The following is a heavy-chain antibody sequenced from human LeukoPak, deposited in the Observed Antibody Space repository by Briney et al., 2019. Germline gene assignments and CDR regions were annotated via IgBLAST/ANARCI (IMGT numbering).Heavy chain of an antibody. CDR1: GGSISSYY. J-gene: IGHJ4*02. CDR2: IYYSGST. CDR3: ARESVYGADY. Sequence: SETLSLTCTVPGGSISSYYWSWIRQPPGKGLEWIGYIYYSGSTNYNPSLKSRVIISVDTSKNQFSLKLSSVTAADTAVYYCARESVYGADYWGQGTLVTVSS. D-gene: IGHD2-8*01. V-gene: IGHV4-59*01.